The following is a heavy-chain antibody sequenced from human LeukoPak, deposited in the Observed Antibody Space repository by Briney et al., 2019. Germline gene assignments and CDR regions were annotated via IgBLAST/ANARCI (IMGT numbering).Heavy chain of an antibody. CDR1: GGSISSDNYY. D-gene: IGHD6-13*01. V-gene: IGHV4-30-4*01. J-gene: IGHJ6*02. CDR3: VREKWVKAGNSWLHYGKDV. Sequence: SQTLSFTCTVSGGSISSDNYYWSWIRQPPGKGLEWIGYIFYSGKTYYNPSLKSRVIIARDTSKNQFSLEVTSVTAADTAVYYCVREKWVKAGNSWLHYGKDVWGQGTSVIVSS. CDR2: IFYSGKT.